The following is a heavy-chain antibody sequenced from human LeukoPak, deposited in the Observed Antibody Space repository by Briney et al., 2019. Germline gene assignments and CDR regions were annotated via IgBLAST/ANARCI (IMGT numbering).Heavy chain of an antibody. D-gene: IGHD3-22*01. CDR2: ISGSSSTI. Sequence: GGSLTLSCAASGFIFSSYSMNWVSQAPGKGLEWVSYISGSSSTIYYADSVKGRFTISRDNAKNSLYLQMNSLRDEDTAVYYCARDSRSGYYYDSSGIAPFDYWGQGTLVTVSS. CDR1: GFIFSSYS. CDR3: ARDSRSGYYYDSSGIAPFDY. V-gene: IGHV3-48*02. J-gene: IGHJ4*02.